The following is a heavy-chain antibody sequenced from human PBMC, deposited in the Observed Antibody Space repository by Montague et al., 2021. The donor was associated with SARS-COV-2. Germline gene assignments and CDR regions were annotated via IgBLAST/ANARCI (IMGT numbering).Heavy chain of an antibody. D-gene: IGHD3-22*01. CDR3: ARGRQHINMVVVVVTGGEYYFDF. J-gene: IGHJ4*02. Sequence: SGTLSPTRAVYDGSFSDYSWTWIRQPPGKGLEWIGEINHRGSTNXNPSLKSRVTISVDTSKNQFSLKMTSVTAADTAVYCCARGRQHINMVVVVVTGGEYYFDFWGQGTLVAVSS. V-gene: IGHV4-34*01. CDR1: DGSFSDYS. CDR2: INHRGST.